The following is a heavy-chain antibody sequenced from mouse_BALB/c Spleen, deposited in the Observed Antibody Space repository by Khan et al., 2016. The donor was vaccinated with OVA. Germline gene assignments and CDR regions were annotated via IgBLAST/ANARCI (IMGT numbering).Heavy chain of an antibody. CDR1: GYTFTSYY. V-gene: IGHV1S81*02. Sequence: VQLQESGAELVKPGASVKLSCKASGYTFTSYYMYWVKQRPGQGLEWIGEINPSDGDTNFNEKFKSKATLTVDKSSSTVYMQLSSLTSEDSAVYYGTRSGYVTFAYWGQGTLVTVSA. CDR2: INPSDGDT. D-gene: IGHD2-13*01. CDR3: TRSGYVTFAY. J-gene: IGHJ3*01.